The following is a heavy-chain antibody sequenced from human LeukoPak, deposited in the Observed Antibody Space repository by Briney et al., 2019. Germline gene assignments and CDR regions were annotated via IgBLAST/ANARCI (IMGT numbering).Heavy chain of an antibody. CDR3: AKDKGDYGDSRGAFDI. V-gene: IGHV3-9*01. Sequence: GGSLRLSCAASGFTFDDYAMHWVRQAPGKGLEWVSGISWNSGSIGYADSVKGRFTISRDNAKNSLYLQMNSLRAEDTALYYCAKDKGDYGDSRGAFDIWGQGTMVTVSS. D-gene: IGHD4-17*01. J-gene: IGHJ3*02. CDR1: GFTFDDYA. CDR2: ISWNSGSI.